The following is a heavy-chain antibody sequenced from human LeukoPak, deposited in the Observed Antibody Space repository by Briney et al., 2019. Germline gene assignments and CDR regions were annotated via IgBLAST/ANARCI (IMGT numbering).Heavy chain of an antibody. J-gene: IGHJ3*02. D-gene: IGHD3-10*01. V-gene: IGHV1-2*02. CDR1: GYTFTGYY. Sequence: ASVKVSCKASGYTFTGYYMHWVRQAPEQGLEWMGWINPNSGGTNYAQKFQGRVTMTRDMSISTAYMELSRLRSDDTAVYYCARARERITMVRGVIRAFDIWGQGTMVTVSS. CDR2: INPNSGGT. CDR3: ARARERITMVRGVIRAFDI.